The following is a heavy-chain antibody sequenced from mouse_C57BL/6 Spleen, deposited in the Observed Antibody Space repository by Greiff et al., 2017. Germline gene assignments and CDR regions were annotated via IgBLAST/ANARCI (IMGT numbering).Heavy chain of an antibody. D-gene: IGHD2-10*02. CDR2: INPSNGGT. Sequence: QVHVKQPGTELVKPGASVKLSCKASGYTFTSYWMHWVKQRPGQGLEWIGNINPSNGGTNYNEKFKSKATLTVDKSSSTAYMQLSSLTSEDSAVYYCAREGYGNYVYFDYWGQGTTLTVSS. J-gene: IGHJ2*01. V-gene: IGHV1-53*01. CDR1: GYTFTSYW. CDR3: AREGYGNYVYFDY.